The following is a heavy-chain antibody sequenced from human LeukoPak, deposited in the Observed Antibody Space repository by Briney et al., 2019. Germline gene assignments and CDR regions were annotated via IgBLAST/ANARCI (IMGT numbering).Heavy chain of an antibody. CDR3: ARHAFGLLNNWFDP. Sequence: SETLSLTCTVSGGSISSSYWSWIRQPPGKGLEWVGYTYTSGTTNYNPSLKSRVTISVDTSKDQFSLKLSSVTAADTAVYYCARHAFGLLNNWFDPWGQGTLVTVSS. J-gene: IGHJ5*02. V-gene: IGHV4-4*09. CDR1: GGSISSSY. D-gene: IGHD3/OR15-3a*01. CDR2: TYTSGTT.